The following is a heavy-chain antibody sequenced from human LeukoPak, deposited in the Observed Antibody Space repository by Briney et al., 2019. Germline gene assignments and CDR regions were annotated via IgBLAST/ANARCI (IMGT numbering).Heavy chain of an antibody. CDR1: GFTFSDYY. CDR2: ISSSSSYT. V-gene: IGHV3-11*05. D-gene: IGHD3-16*01. J-gene: IGHJ4*02. Sequence: PGGSLRLSCAASGFTFSDYYMSWIRQAPGKGLEWVSYISSSSSYTNYADSVKGRFTISRDNAKNSLYLQMNSLRAEDTAVYYCARDFGDYNPNYFDYWGQGTLVTVSS. CDR3: ARDFGDYNPNYFDY.